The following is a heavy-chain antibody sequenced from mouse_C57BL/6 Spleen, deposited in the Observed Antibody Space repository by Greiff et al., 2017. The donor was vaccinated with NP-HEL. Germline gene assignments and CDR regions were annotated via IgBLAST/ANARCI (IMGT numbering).Heavy chain of an antibody. Sequence: QVQLQQPGAELVKPGASVKLSCKASGYTFTSYWMHWVKQRPGQGLEWIGMINPNSGSTNYNEKFKGKATLTVEKSSSTAYMQLSSLTSEDSAVYYCARVYDGYFSYWGQGTLVTVSA. CDR1: GYTFTSYW. CDR2: INPNSGST. CDR3: ARVYDGYFSY. D-gene: IGHD2-3*01. V-gene: IGHV1-64*01. J-gene: IGHJ3*01.